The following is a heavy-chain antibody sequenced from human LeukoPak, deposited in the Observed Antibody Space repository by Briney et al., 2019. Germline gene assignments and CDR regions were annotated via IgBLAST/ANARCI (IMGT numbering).Heavy chain of an antibody. Sequence: GGSLRLSCAASGFTFSSYAMSWVRQAPGKGLEWVSAISGSSGTTYNADSVKGRFTISRDNSKNTLYLQMNSLRVEDTAVYFCARYVIRGLFDYWGQGTLVTVSS. CDR1: GFTFSSYA. CDR3: ARYVIRGLFDY. D-gene: IGHD3-10*01. V-gene: IGHV3-23*01. CDR2: ISGSSGTT. J-gene: IGHJ4*02.